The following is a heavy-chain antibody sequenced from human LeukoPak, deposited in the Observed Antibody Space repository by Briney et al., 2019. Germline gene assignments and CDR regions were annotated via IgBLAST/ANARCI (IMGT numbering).Heavy chain of an antibody. CDR1: GGSFSGYY. CDR2: INHSGST. D-gene: IGHD3-3*01. V-gene: IGHV4-34*01. CDR3: ARRRGDDAFDI. Sequence: SETLSLTCAVYGGSFSGYYWSWIRQPPGKGLEWIGEINHSGSTNYNPSLKSRVTISVDTSKNQFSLKLSSVTAADTAVYYCARRRGDDAFDIWGQGTMVTVSS. J-gene: IGHJ3*02.